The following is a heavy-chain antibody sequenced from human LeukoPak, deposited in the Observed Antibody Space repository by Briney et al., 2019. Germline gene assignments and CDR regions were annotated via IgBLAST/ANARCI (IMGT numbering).Heavy chain of an antibody. Sequence: PSETLPLTCTVSGGSISSSSYYWSWIRQPPGKGLEWIGEINHSGSTNYNPSLKSRVTISVDTSKNQFSLKLSSVTAADTAVYYCARGIAAGNHRPPNFQHWGQGTLVTVSS. V-gene: IGHV4-39*07. CDR1: GGSISSSSYY. D-gene: IGHD6-13*01. CDR3: ARGIAAGNHRPPNFQH. CDR2: INHSGST. J-gene: IGHJ1*01.